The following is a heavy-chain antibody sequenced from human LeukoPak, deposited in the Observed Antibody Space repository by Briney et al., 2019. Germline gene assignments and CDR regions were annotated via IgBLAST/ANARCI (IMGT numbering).Heavy chain of an antibody. CDR3: ARLYADDAFDI. J-gene: IGHJ3*02. CDR1: GDSITSYY. D-gene: IGHD3-16*01. CDR2: IYYSGST. Sequence: SETLSLTCTVSGDSITSYYWSWIRQPPGKGLEWIGYIYYSGSTNYNPSLKSRVTISVDTSKNQFSLKLSSVTAADTAVYYCARLYADDAFDIWGQGTMVTVSS. V-gene: IGHV4-59*01.